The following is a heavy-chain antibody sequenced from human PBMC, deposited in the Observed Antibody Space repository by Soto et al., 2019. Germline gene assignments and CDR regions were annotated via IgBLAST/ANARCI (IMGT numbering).Heavy chain of an antibody. D-gene: IGHD6-25*01. CDR3: ARDDSGPRPLDV. Sequence: GGSLRLSCAASGFTFSSYGMHWVRQAPGKGLEWVAVIWYDGSNKYYADSVKGRFTISRDNSKNTLYLQMNSLRAEDTAVYYCARDDSGPRPLDVWGQGTTVTVCS. CDR2: IWYDGSNK. V-gene: IGHV3-33*01. J-gene: IGHJ6*02. CDR1: GFTFSSYG.